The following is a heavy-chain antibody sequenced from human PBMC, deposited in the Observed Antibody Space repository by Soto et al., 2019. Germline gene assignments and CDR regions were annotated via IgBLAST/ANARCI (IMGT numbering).Heavy chain of an antibody. V-gene: IGHV5-51*01. CDR2: IYPGDSDT. D-gene: IGHD1-26*01. CDR3: ARYSGSYWHYLDF. Sequence: GESLKISCQASGYSFASHWVAWVRQMPEKGLEWIGTIYPGDSDTKYSSAFRGHVTISADTSVSTAYLQWRSLEATDSAIYYCARYSGSYWHYLDFWGQGTLVTVSS. J-gene: IGHJ4*02. CDR1: GYSFASHW.